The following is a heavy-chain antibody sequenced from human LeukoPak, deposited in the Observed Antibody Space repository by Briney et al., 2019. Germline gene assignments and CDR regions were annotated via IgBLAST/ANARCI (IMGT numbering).Heavy chain of an antibody. V-gene: IGHV3-30*18. J-gene: IGHJ4*02. D-gene: IGHD6-19*01. CDR2: ISYDGSNK. CDR1: GFTFSSYA. Sequence: GGSLRLSCAASGFTFSSYAMSWVRQAPGKGLEWVAVISYDGSNKYYADSVKGRFTISRDNSKNTLYLQMNSLRAEDTAVYYCAKDRTSSGWYYSDYWGQGTLVTVSS. CDR3: AKDRTSSGWYYSDY.